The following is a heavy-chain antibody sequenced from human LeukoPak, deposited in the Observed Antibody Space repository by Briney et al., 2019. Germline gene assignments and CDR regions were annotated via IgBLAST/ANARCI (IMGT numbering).Heavy chain of an antibody. CDR3: ARRGNTYGPNGFDI. V-gene: IGHV3-72*01. Sequence: PGGSLRLSCAASGFSSSDHYMDWVRQAPGKGLEWVGRSSDKASHNATDCAASVKDRFSISRDDSKNSLYLQMSSLKAEDTAVYYCARRGNTYGPNGFDIWGQGTMVTVSS. CDR2: SSDKASHNAT. J-gene: IGHJ3*02. D-gene: IGHD5-18*01. CDR1: GFSSSDHY.